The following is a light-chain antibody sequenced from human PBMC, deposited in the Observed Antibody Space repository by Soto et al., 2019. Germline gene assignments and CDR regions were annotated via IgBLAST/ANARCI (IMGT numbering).Light chain of an antibody. Sequence: EIVLTQSPATLSVSPVERVILSCMASQSVDISLAWYQQKPGQAPRLLIYGASTRATDMPGTFSGRGSGTEFTLTITSLRPEDFGVHYCQQYRSWPRTFGQGTKVDIK. J-gene: IGKJ1*01. CDR1: QSVDIS. V-gene: IGKV3-15*01. CDR2: GAS. CDR3: QQYRSWPRT.